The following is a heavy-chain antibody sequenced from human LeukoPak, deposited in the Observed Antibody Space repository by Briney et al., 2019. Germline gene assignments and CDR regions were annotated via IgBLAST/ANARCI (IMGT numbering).Heavy chain of an antibody. Sequence: ETLSLTCTVSGYSISSGYYWGWVRQAPGKGLEWVGRIKSKTDGGTTDYAAPVKGRFTISRDDSKNTLYLQMNSLKTEDTAVYYCTSRLTTVTTFDYWGQGTLVTVSS. D-gene: IGHD4-17*01. CDR3: TSRLTTVTTFDY. CDR1: GYSISSGYY. CDR2: IKSKTDGGTT. V-gene: IGHV3-15*01. J-gene: IGHJ4*02.